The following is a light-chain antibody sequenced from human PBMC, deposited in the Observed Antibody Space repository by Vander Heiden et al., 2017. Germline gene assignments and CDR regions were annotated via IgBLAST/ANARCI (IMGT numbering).Light chain of an antibody. CDR3: YCTTDNGSL. CDR1: VLTEHF. J-gene: IGLJ2*01. V-gene: IGLV3-27*01. Sequence: SYQLPQPPSVSVSPWRTDMLTCSCDVLTEHFARWFQQKSGQAPVLVIFEDTARPSGIPERFSGSTSATTVTLTISGAQVEDESYYYWYCTTDNGSLFGGGTKLTVL. CDR2: EDT.